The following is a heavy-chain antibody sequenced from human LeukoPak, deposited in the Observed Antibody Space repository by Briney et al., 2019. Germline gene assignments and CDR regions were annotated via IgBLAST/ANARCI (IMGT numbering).Heavy chain of an antibody. D-gene: IGHD3-3*01. J-gene: IGHJ3*02. CDR2: IYYSGST. V-gene: IGHV4-31*11. Sequence: PSETLSLTCAVYGGSFSGYYWSWIRQHPGKGLEWIGYIYYSGSTYYNPSLKSRVAISVDTSKNQFSLKLSSVTAADTAVYYCARGADVLRFLEWLFSAFDIWGQGTMVTVSS. CDR3: ARGADVLRFLEWLFSAFDI. CDR1: GGSFSGYY.